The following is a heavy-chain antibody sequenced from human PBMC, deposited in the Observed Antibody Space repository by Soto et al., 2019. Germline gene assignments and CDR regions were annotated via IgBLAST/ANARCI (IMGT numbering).Heavy chain of an antibody. CDR1: GGTFSSYA. CDR2: ISVYNGNT. D-gene: IGHD2-8*01. CDR3: ARDGRNGGYFDY. Sequence: GVSVKVSCKASGGTFSSYAISWVRQAPGQGLEWMGWISVYNGNTNYAQKVQGRVTMTTDTSTSTAYMELRSLISDDTAVYYCARDGRNGGYFDYWGQATVVTVSS. J-gene: IGHJ4*02. V-gene: IGHV1-18*01.